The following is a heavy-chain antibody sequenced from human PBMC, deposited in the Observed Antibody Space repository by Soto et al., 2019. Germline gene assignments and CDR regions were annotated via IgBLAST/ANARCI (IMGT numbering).Heavy chain of an antibody. CDR3: ATDTRIAAAGTVGYYYYMDV. V-gene: IGHV1-24*01. Sequence: ASVKVSCRVSGYTLTELSMHWVRQAPGKKLALVGGFDPEDGETIYAKKFQGRVTMTEDTSTDTAYMELSSLRSEDTAVYYCATDTRIAAAGTVGYYYYMDVWGKGTTVTVSS. J-gene: IGHJ6*03. CDR2: FDPEDGET. CDR1: GYTLTELS. D-gene: IGHD6-13*01.